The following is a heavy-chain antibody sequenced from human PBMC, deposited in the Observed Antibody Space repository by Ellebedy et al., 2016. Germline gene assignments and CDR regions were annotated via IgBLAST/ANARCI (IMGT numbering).Heavy chain of an antibody. J-gene: IGHJ4*02. CDR3: ARDRSGWSRDC. Sequence: GESLKISCAASGFTFSSYWMHWVRQAPGKGLVWVSRIRSDESWTYYADSVKGRFTISRDNAKNTLYLQMNSLRADDTAVYYCARDRSGWSRDCWGQGTLVTVSS. D-gene: IGHD6-19*01. CDR1: GFTFSSYW. V-gene: IGHV3-74*01. CDR2: IRSDESWT.